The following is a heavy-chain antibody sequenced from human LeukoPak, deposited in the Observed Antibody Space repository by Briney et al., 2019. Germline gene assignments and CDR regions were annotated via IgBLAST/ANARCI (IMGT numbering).Heavy chain of an antibody. CDR1: GYTFTSYY. CDR2: INPSGGST. Sequence: GASVKVSCKASGYTFTSYYMHWVRQAPGQGLEWMGIINPSGGSTSYAQKFQGRVTMTRDTSTSTVYMELSSLRSEDTAVYYCARDWVGVLLWFGEPKGDAFDIWGQGTMVTVSS. V-gene: IGHV1-46*01. CDR3: ARDWVGVLLWFGEPKGDAFDI. D-gene: IGHD3-10*01. J-gene: IGHJ3*02.